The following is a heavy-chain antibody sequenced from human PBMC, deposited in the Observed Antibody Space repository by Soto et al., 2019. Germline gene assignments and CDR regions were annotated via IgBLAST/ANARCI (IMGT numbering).Heavy chain of an antibody. Sequence: PGGSLRLSCAASGFTFSSYSINWVRQAPGKGLEWVSYISSSSTIYYADSVKGRFTISRDNAKNSLYLQMNSLRAEDTAVYYCARSYGDHPFDYWGQGTLVTVSS. V-gene: IGHV3-48*01. CDR1: GFTFSSYS. CDR3: ARSYGDHPFDY. J-gene: IGHJ4*02. D-gene: IGHD4-17*01. CDR2: ISSSSTI.